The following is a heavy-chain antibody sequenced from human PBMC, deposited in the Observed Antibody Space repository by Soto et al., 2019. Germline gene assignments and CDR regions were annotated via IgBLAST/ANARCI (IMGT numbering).Heavy chain of an antibody. D-gene: IGHD6-13*01. CDR2: IIPIFGTA. CDR3: ATRSKYSSSQYYGMDV. CDR1: GGTFSSYA. Sequence: SVKVSCKASGGTFSSYAISWVRQAPGQGLECMGGIIPIFGTANYAQKFQGRVTITADESTSTAYMELSSLRSEDTAVYYCATRSKYSSSQYYGMDVWGQGTTVPVSS. J-gene: IGHJ6*02. V-gene: IGHV1-69*13.